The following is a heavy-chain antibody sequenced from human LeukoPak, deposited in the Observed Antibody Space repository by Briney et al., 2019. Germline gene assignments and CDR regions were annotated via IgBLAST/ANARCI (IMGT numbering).Heavy chain of an antibody. CDR3: ARDGYNNAFDI. CDR1: GFTFSSYS. J-gene: IGHJ3*02. D-gene: IGHD5-12*01. Sequence: GGSLRLSCAASGFTFSSYSMNWVRQAPGKGLEWVSSISSSSSYIYYADSVKGRFTISRDNAKNSLYLQTNSLRAEDTAVYYCARDGYNNAFDIWGQGTMVTVSS. V-gene: IGHV3-21*01. CDR2: ISSSSSYI.